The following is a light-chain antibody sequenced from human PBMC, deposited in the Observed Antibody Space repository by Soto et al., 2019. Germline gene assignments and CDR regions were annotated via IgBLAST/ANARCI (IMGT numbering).Light chain of an antibody. CDR3: QHMRT. CDR1: QNINNW. V-gene: IGKV1-5*01. CDR2: DAS. J-gene: IGKJ1*01. Sequence: DIQMNKSPSTLSASIGDRVTITCRASQNINNWIAWYQQKPGKAPKFLIYDASTLESGVPSRFSGSGFGTEFSLTISSLQPDDFGSYYCQHMRTFGQGTKVDIK.